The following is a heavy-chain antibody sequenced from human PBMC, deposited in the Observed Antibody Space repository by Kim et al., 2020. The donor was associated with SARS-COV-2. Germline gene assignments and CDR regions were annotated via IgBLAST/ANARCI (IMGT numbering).Heavy chain of an antibody. CDR3: VAAIESRSFDH. Sequence: GGSLRLSCAASGFTFSSHALHWVRQAPGKGLEWVALISYDGSHISYPDSVKGRFIISRDNTKSTLYLQMNSLRPEDTAVYYCVAAIESRSFDHWGQGTLV. D-gene: IGHD6-13*01. CDR1: GFTFSSHA. CDR2: ISYDGSHI. J-gene: IGHJ4*02. V-gene: IGHV3-30*04.